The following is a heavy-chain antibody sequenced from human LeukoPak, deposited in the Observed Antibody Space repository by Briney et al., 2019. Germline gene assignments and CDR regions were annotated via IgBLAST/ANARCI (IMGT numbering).Heavy chain of an antibody. J-gene: IGHJ4*02. CDR2: IYYSGST. CDR1: GGSISSSNW. V-gene: IGHV4-4*02. D-gene: IGHD3-3*01. CDR3: ARQLGHWSGYPGGLDY. Sequence: PSGTLSLTCAVSGGSISSSNWWSWVRQPPGKGLEWIGYIYYSGSTYYNPSLKSRVTISVDTSKNQFSLKLSSVTAADTAVYYCARQLGHWSGYPGGLDYWGQGTLVTVSS.